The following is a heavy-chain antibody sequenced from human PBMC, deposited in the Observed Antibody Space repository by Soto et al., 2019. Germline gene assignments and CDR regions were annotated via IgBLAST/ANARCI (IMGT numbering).Heavy chain of an antibody. Sequence: GESLKVSWRGAGDSCTSYWIGCVRQMPGKGLEWMGIIYPGDSDTRYSPSFQGQVTISADKSISTAYLQWSSLKASDTAMYYCARTSAAGKYYYGMDVWGQGTTVPVSS. D-gene: IGHD6-13*01. CDR3: ARTSAAGKYYYGMDV. CDR2: IYPGDSDT. J-gene: IGHJ6*02. V-gene: IGHV5-51*01. CDR1: GDSCTSYW.